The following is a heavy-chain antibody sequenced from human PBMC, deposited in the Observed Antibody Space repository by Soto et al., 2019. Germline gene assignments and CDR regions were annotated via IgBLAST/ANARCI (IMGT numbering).Heavy chain of an antibody. CDR3: AKDHYDFWSGYFPSDAFAI. CDR1: GFTFSSYA. CDR2: ISGSGGST. V-gene: IGHV3-23*01. D-gene: IGHD3-3*01. Sequence: PGGSLRLACAASGFTFSSYAMSWVRQAPGKGLEWVSAISGSGGSTYYADSVKGRFTISRDNSKNTLYLQMNSLRAEDTAVYYCAKDHYDFWSGYFPSDAFAIWGQGTMVTVSS. J-gene: IGHJ3*02.